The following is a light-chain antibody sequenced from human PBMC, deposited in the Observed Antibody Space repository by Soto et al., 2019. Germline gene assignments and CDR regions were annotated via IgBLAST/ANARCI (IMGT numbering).Light chain of an antibody. CDR1: SSNIGSNT. V-gene: IGLV1-44*01. CDR2: SNN. CDR3: AAWDDRLNGPV. J-gene: IGLJ2*01. Sequence: QSVLTQPPSASGTPGQRVTISCSGSSSNIGSNTVNWYQQLPGTAPKLLIYSNNQRPSGVPDRFSGSKSGTSASLAISGLQSEDEADYYCAAWDDRLNGPVFGGVTQLTVL.